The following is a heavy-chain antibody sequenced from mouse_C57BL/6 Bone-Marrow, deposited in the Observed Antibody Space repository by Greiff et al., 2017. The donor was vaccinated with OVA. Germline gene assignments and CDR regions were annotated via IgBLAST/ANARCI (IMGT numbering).Heavy chain of an antibody. V-gene: IGHV1-74*01. CDR3: TRLSMVTTGPYYAMDY. Sequence: QVQLQQPGAELVKPGASVKVSCKASGYTFTSYWMHWVKQRPGQGLEWIGRIHPSDSDTNYNQKFKGKATLTVDKSSSTAYMELRSLTSEDSAVYYCTRLSMVTTGPYYAMDYWGQGTSVTVSS. CDR1: GYTFTSYW. J-gene: IGHJ4*01. CDR2: IHPSDSDT. D-gene: IGHD2-2*01.